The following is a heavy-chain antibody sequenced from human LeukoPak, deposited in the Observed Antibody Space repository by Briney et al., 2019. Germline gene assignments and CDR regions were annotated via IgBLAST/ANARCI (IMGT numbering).Heavy chain of an antibody. CDR3: ARGHTAVTRHFDF. V-gene: IGHV3-21*01. D-gene: IGHD4-17*01. J-gene: IGHJ4*02. CDR1: GFSFSSYA. Sequence: GGSLRLSCAASGFSFSSYAMSWVRQAPGKGLEWVSIISSGSSAIFSADALKGRFTISRDDAKNLLYLDMNSLRAEDTAVYYCARGHTAVTRHFDFWGQGTLVTVSS. CDR2: ISSGSSAI.